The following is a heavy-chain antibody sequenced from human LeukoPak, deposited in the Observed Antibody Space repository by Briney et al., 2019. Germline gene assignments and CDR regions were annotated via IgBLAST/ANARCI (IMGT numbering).Heavy chain of an antibody. CDR1: GGSISSGGYY. V-gene: IGHV4-31*03. CDR3: ARAAAQLPDY. Sequence: SETLSLTCTVSGGSISSGGYYWSWIRQHPGKGLEWIGYIYYSGSTYYNPSLKSRVTISVDTSKNQFSLKLSSVTAADTAVYYCARAAAQLPDYWGQGTLVTVSS. J-gene: IGHJ4*02. D-gene: IGHD6-13*01. CDR2: IYYSGST.